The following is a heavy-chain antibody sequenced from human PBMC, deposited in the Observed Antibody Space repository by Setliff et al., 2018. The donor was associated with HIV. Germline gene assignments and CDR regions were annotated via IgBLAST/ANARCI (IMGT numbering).Heavy chain of an antibody. CDR2: IYYSGST. J-gene: IGHJ6*03. Sequence: SETLSLTCAVYGGSFSGYYWSWVRQSPGKGLEWIGSIYYSGSTYYNPSLKSRVTISLDKSENQFSLRLSSVAAADTAVYYCARVKIVDTATITGLFYYHYIDVWGKGTTVTVSS. D-gene: IGHD5-18*01. CDR1: GGSFSGYY. CDR3: ARVKIVDTATITGLFYYHYIDV. V-gene: IGHV4-34*01.